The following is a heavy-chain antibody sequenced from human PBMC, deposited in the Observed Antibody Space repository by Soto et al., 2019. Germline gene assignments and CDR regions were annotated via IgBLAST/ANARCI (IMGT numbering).Heavy chain of an antibody. V-gene: IGHV4-31*03. CDR3: ARLLRSEGWFDP. D-gene: IGHD3-3*01. CDR2: IYRSGSP. CDR1: GDSISSGGYY. Sequence: SETLSLTCTVSGDSISSGGYYWTWIRQHPGKGLEWIGYIYRSGSPYYNPSLRSRVTISVDTSKNQFSLNLSSVTAADTAVYYCARLLRSEGWFDPWGQGTLVTVSS. J-gene: IGHJ5*02.